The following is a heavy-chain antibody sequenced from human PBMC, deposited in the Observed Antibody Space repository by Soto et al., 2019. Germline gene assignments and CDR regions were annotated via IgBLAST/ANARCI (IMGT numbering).Heavy chain of an antibody. CDR3: ARDRDYSSQYYYYGMDV. Sequence: SETVSLTCTVSGGSISSGDYYWSWIRQPPGKGLEWIGYIYYSGSTYYNPSLKSRVTISVDTSKNQFSLKLSSVTAADTAVYYCARDRDYSSQYYYYGMDVWGQGTTVTVSS. V-gene: IGHV4-30-4*01. D-gene: IGHD6-13*01. CDR1: GGSISSGDYY. J-gene: IGHJ6*02. CDR2: IYYSGST.